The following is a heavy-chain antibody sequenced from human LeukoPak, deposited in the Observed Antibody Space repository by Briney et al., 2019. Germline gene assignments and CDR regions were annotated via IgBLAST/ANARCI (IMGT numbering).Heavy chain of an antibody. CDR2: ISGSGGST. J-gene: IGHJ4*02. CDR3: AKDPRVGSRVAAPCH. Sequence: GGSLRLSCAASGFTFSSYAMSWVRQAPGKGLEWVSAISGSGGSTYYADSVKGRFTISRDNSKSTLFLQMNSLRAEDTAVYYCAKDPRVGSRVAAPCHWGQGTLVTVST. V-gene: IGHV3-23*01. D-gene: IGHD5-24*01. CDR1: GFTFSSYA.